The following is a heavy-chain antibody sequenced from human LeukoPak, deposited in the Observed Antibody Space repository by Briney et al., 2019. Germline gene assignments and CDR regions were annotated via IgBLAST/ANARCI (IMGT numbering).Heavy chain of an antibody. CDR3: AKDPRYRQFDY. CDR1: GFTFSSYI. Sequence: PGGSLRLSCAASGFTFSSYIMNCVRQAPGKGLEWVAYISSSSSTIYYAASVKGQFTISRDNSKNTLYLQMTSLRAEDTAVYYCAKDPRYRQFDYWGQGTLVTVSS. CDR2: ISSSSSTI. V-gene: IGHV3-48*01. D-gene: IGHD1-14*01. J-gene: IGHJ4*02.